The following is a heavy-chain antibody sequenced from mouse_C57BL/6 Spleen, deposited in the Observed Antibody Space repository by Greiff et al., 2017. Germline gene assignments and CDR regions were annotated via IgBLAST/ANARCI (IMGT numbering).Heavy chain of an antibody. CDR1: GYTFTDYE. D-gene: IGHD1-1*01. Sequence: VQLQQSGAELVRPGASVTLSCKASGYTFTDYEMHWVQQTPVHGLAWLGALDPETGGPAYTQKFKGKAILTADKSSSTAYMELRSLTSEDSAVYYCTRRNYYGSNYAMDDGGQGTSVTGSS. CDR3: TRRNYYGSNYAMDD. J-gene: IGHJ4*01. CDR2: LDPETGGP. V-gene: IGHV1-15*01.